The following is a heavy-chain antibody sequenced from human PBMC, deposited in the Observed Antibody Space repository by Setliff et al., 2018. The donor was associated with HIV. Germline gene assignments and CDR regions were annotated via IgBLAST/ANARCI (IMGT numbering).Heavy chain of an antibody. CDR3: ARVITMVWTTFDP. Sequence: ASVKVSCKASGYTFTSYYMHWVRQAPGQGLEWMGIINPSGGSTSYAQKFQGRVTMTRNHFSLELRSVTAADTAVYYCARVITMVWTTFDPWGQGTLVTVSS. CDR1: GYTFTSYY. V-gene: IGHV1-46*01. CDR2: INPSGGST. J-gene: IGHJ5*02. D-gene: IGHD3-10*01.